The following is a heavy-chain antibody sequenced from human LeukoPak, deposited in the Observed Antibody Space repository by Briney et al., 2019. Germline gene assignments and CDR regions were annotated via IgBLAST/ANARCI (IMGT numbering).Heavy chain of an antibody. V-gene: IGHV5-51*01. CDR2: IYPGDSDT. D-gene: IGHD2-2*01. Sequence: GESLKISCKGSGYSFTSYWIGWVRQMPGKGLEWMGTIYPGDSDTRYSPSFQGQVTISADKSISTAYLQWSSLKASDTAMYYCARGGSRYCSSTSCPNWFDPWGQGTLVTVSS. J-gene: IGHJ5*02. CDR3: ARGGSRYCSSTSCPNWFDP. CDR1: GYSFTSYW.